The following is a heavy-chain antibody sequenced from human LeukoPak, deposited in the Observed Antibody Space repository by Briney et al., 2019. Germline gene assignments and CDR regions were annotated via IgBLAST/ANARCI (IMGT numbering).Heavy chain of an antibody. CDR3: ATRPGLAAGKDDALDI. V-gene: IGHV1-24*01. CDR2: FDPEDGET. J-gene: IGHJ3*02. Sequence: ASVKVSCKVSGYTLTELSMHWVRQAPGKGLEWMGGFDPEDGETIYAQKFQGRVTMTEDTSTDTAYMELSSLRSEDTAVYYCATRPGLAAGKDDALDIWGQGTMVTVSS. D-gene: IGHD6-13*01. CDR1: GYTLTELS.